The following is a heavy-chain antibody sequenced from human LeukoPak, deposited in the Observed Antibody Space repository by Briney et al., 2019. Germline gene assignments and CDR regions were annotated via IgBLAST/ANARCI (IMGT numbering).Heavy chain of an antibody. CDR2: IWGDGSKK. D-gene: IGHD3-22*01. V-gene: IGHV3-33*08. Sequence: GRSLRLSCAASGFTFSSYAMHWVRQAPGKGLEWVAVIWGDGSKKFYADSVKGRFTISRDNSKNTVYLQMNSLRAEDTAVYYCARSGGNDSSGYNDNWGQGTLVTVSS. CDR3: ARSGGNDSSGYNDN. CDR1: GFTFSSYA. J-gene: IGHJ4*02.